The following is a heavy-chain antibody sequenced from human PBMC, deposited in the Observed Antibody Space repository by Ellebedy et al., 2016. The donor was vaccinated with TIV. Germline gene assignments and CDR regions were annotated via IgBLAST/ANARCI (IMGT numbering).Heavy chain of an antibody. CDR3: ARYHSGSYGGYFDP. CDR1: GGSISSSGFS. CDR2: IYHSGRT. D-gene: IGHD3-10*01. J-gene: IGHJ5*02. Sequence: LRLSXAVSGGSISSSGFSWTWFRQPPGKGLEWIGYIYHSGRTYYTPSLRGRVSISVDRSKNQFSLGLNSVTAADTAIYYCARYHSGSYGGYFDPWGRGTLVTVSS. V-gene: IGHV4-30-2*01.